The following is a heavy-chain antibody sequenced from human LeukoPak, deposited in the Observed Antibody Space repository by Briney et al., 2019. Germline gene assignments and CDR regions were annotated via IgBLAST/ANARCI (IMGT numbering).Heavy chain of an antibody. J-gene: IGHJ4*02. CDR1: GFTFSSYA. Sequence: GGSLRLSCAASGFTFSSYAMNWVRQAPGKGLEWVSSISSSSYIYYADSVKGRFTISRGNAKNSLYLQMNSLRAEDTAVYYCARAGPTVTTLLGYWGQGTLVTVSS. CDR2: ISSSSYI. V-gene: IGHV3-21*01. D-gene: IGHD4-17*01. CDR3: ARAGPTVTTLLGY.